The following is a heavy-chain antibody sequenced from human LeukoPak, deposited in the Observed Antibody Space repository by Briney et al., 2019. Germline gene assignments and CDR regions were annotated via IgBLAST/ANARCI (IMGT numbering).Heavy chain of an antibody. D-gene: IGHD6-6*01. CDR1: GGTFSSYA. CDR2: IIPIFGTA. V-gene: IGHV1-69*01. J-gene: IGHJ3*02. CDR3: ARDPYSSSSYAFDI. Sequence: SVKVSCKASGGTFSSYAISWVRQAPGQGLEWMGGIIPIFGTANYAQKFQGRVTITADESSCTAYMELSSLRSEDTAVYYCARDPYSSSSYAFDIWGQGTMVTVSS.